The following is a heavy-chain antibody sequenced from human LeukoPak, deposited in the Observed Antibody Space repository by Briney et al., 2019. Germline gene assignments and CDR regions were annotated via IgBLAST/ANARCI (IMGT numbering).Heavy chain of an antibody. CDR1: GFTFSDYW. CDR3: AGGAGWSIDY. V-gene: IGHV3-7*01. J-gene: IGHJ4*02. Sequence: PGGPLRLSCAASGFTFSDYWMNWVRQAPGKGLEWVAILKQDGSEILYVDSVKGRFTISRDNAKNSLYLQMNSLRAEDTAVYYCAGGAGWSIDYWGQGTLVTVSS. D-gene: IGHD2-15*01. CDR2: LKQDGSEI.